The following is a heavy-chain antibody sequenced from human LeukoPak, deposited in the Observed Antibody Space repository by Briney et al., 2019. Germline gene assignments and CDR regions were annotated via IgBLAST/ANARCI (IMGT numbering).Heavy chain of an antibody. D-gene: IGHD6-19*01. CDR1: GFTFNTYA. CDR2: ISGSGGST. V-gene: IGHV3-23*01. J-gene: IGHJ4*02. CDR3: AKYTAYSTGWPSY. Sequence: GGSLRLSCAASGFTFNTYAMSWVRQAPVKGLEWVSTISGSGGSTYYADSVKGRFTISRDNSKNTLYLQMNSLRAEDTAVYYCAKYTAYSTGWPSYWGQGTLVTVS.